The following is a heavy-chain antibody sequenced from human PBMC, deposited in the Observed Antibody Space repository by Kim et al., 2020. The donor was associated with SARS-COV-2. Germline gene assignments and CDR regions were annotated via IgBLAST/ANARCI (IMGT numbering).Heavy chain of an antibody. CDR3: ASSKSGYDNYYFDY. J-gene: IGHJ4*02. CDR1: GGSISSSSYY. V-gene: IGHV4-39*01. Sequence: SETLSLTCTVSGGSISSSSYYWGWIRQPPGKGLEWIGSIYYSGSTYYNPSLKSRVTISVDTSKNQFSLKLSSVTAADTAVYYCASSKSGYDNYYFDYWGQGTLVTVSS. CDR2: IYYSGST. D-gene: IGHD5-12*01.